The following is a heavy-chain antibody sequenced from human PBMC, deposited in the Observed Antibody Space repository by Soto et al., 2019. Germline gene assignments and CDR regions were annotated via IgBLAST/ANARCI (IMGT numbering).Heavy chain of an antibody. CDR1: GYTFTSYG. CDR2: ISAYNGNT. CDR3: ARVLYESFVLMVYAWDY. J-gene: IGHJ4*02. D-gene: IGHD2-8*01. Sequence: GASVKVSCKASGYTFTSYGISWVRQAPGQGLEWMGWISAYNGNTNYAQKLQGRVTMTTDTSTSTAYMELRSLRSDDTAVYYCARVLYESFVLMVYAWDYWGQGTLVTVSS. V-gene: IGHV1-18*01.